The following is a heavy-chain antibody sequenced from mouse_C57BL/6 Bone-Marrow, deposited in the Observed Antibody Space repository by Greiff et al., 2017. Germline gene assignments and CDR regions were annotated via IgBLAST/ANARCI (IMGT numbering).Heavy chain of an antibody. CDR3: ARIGGKCAY. D-gene: IGHD2-1*01. V-gene: IGHV1-4*01. CDR2: INPSSGYT. CDR1: GYTFTSYT. Sequence: VQLQQSGAELARPGASVKMSCKASGYTFTSYTMHWVKQRPGQGLEWIGYINPSSGYTKYNQKFKDKATLTADKSSSTAYMQLSSLTSEDSAVYCCARIGGKCAYWGQGTLVTVSA. J-gene: IGHJ3*01.